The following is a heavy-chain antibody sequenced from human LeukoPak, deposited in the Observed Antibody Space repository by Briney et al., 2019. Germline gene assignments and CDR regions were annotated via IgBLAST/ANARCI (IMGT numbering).Heavy chain of an antibody. V-gene: IGHV4-61*02. CDR1: GGSISSGSYY. CDR2: IYTSGST. J-gene: IGHJ4*02. D-gene: IGHD6-6*01. Sequence: SETLSLTCTVSGGSISSGSYYWSWIRQPAGKGLEWIGRIYTSGSTNYNPSLKSRVTISLDTSKNQFSLNLGSVTAADTAVYYCARGPGGSSSSDFDYWGQGTLVTVSS. CDR3: ARGPGGSSSSDFDY.